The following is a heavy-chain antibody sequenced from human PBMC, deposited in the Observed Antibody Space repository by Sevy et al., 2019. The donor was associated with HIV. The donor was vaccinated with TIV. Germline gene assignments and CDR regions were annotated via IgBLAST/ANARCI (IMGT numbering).Heavy chain of an antibody. J-gene: IGHJ4*02. CDR1: AFTFSTYA. V-gene: IGHV3-23*01. D-gene: IGHD3-9*01. CDR3: AKAALETCYGARCYWFDY. Sequence: GGSLRLSCAASAFTFSTYAMSWVRQAPGKRPEWVATISGSAARGTTYHADSVRGRFTISRDNSKNTLFLQMNSLRAEDTAVYFCAKAALETCYGARCYWFDYWGQGTPVTVSS. CDR2: ISGSAARGTT.